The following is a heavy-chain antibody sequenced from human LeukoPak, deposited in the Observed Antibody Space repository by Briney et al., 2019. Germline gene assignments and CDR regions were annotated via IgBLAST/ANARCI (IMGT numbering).Heavy chain of an antibody. CDR2: ISSNGGST. D-gene: IGHD6-19*01. CDR1: GFTFSSYA. CDR3: ARGVSSGWNRVYFDY. Sequence: PGGSLRLSCAASGFTFSSYAMHWVRQAPGKGLEYVPAISSNGGSTYYANSVKGRFTISRDNSKNTLYLQMGCLRAEDMAVYYCARGVSSGWNRVYFDYWGQGTLVTVSS. J-gene: IGHJ4*02. V-gene: IGHV3-64*01.